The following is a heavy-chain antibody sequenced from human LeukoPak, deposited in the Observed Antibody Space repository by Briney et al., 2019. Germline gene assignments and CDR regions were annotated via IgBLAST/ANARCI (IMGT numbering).Heavy chain of an antibody. V-gene: IGHV3-21*01. Sequence: PGGSLRLSCAASGFTFSSYSMNWVRQAPGKGLEWVSSISSSSSYIYYADSVKGRFTISRDNAKNSPYLQMNSLRAEDTAVYYCARIGIWDTVFGEYNPYYYYYMDVWGKGTTVTISS. D-gene: IGHD3-10*02. J-gene: IGHJ6*03. CDR1: GFTFSSYS. CDR2: ISSSSSYI. CDR3: ARIGIWDTVFGEYNPYYYYYMDV.